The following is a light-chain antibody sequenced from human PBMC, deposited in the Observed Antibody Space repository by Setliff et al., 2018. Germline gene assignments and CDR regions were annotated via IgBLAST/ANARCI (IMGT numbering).Light chain of an antibody. V-gene: IGLV2-14*01. Sequence: QSALTQPASVSGSPGQSITISCSGTIGDVGAYDFVSWYQHHPGKAPKLVIYEVTNRPSGISNRFSGSKSGNSASLIISGLQAEDEADYYCSTNTGSTTLFIFGGGTKGTVL. CDR1: IGDVGAYDF. J-gene: IGLJ2*01. CDR2: EVT. CDR3: STNTGSTTLFI.